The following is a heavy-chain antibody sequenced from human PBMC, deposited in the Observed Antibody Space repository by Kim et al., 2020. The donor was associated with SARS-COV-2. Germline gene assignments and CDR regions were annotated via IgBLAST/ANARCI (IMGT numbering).Heavy chain of an antibody. CDR1: GRSIRSYY. J-gene: IGHJ5*02. CDR3: ARVLQPYDSGTYHWFEP. Sequence: SETLSLTCTVSGRSIRSYYWSWIRQPPGKGLEWIGYVYSSGSTEYNPSLKSRVTISADTAKSQFSLKLSSVTAADTAVYFCARVLQPYDSGTYHWFEPWG. V-gene: IGHV4-59*08. CDR2: VYSSGST. D-gene: IGHD3-10*01.